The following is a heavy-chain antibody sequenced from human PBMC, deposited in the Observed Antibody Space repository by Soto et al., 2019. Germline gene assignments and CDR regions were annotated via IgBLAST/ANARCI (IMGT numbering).Heavy chain of an antibody. CDR3: ARRYGSAFDF. CDR2: IYYSGST. V-gene: IGHV4-59*08. Sequence: PSETLSLTCTVSGGSISSYYWSWIRQPPGKGLEWIGYIYYSGSTNYNPSLKSRVSISVDTSKNQFSLKLSSVTAADTAVYYCARRYGSAFDFWGQGTMVTVSS. CDR1: GGSISSYY. D-gene: IGHD1-20*01. J-gene: IGHJ3*01.